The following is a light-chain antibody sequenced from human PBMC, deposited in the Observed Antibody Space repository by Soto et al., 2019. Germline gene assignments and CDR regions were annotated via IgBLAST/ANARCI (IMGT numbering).Light chain of an antibody. CDR3: QQYNNWPPIT. J-gene: IGKJ5*01. Sequence: DIPMTQSLSTLSGSAVEGITLXYTASQSVSDWLAWYQQKPGKFPKLLVYKASALKSGVPSRFSGSGSGTEFTLTISSLQSEDFAVYYCQQYNNWPPITFGQGTRLEIK. CDR1: QSVSDW. CDR2: KAS. V-gene: IGKV1-5*03.